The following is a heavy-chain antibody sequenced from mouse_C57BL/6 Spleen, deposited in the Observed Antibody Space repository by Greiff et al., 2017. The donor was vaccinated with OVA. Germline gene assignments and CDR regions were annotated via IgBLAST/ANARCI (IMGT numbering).Heavy chain of an antibody. J-gene: IGHJ3*01. Sequence: DVMLVESGEGLVKPGGSLKLSCAASGFTFSSYAMSWVRQTPEKRLEWVAYISSGGDYFYYADTVKGRFTISRDNARNTLYLQMSSLKSEDTAMYYCTRDRAGGFAYWGQGTLVTVSA. CDR2: ISSGGDYF. V-gene: IGHV5-9-1*02. CDR3: TRDRAGGFAY. CDR1: GFTFSSYA.